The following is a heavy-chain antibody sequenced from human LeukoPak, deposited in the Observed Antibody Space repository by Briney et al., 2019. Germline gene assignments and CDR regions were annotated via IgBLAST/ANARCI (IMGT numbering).Heavy chain of an antibody. D-gene: IGHD5-12*01. CDR2: IWDDGSQK. V-gene: IGHV3-33*01. CDR1: GFNFKSYG. J-gene: IGHJ3*02. Sequence: PGGSLRLSCAASGFNFKSYGMHWVRQAPGKGLEWVAVIWDDGSQKYYSDSVEGRFTISRDNSNTLYLQMNSLRVEDTAVYYCAREGPDIVVTDYAFDIWGQGTMVTVSS. CDR3: AREGPDIVVTDYAFDI.